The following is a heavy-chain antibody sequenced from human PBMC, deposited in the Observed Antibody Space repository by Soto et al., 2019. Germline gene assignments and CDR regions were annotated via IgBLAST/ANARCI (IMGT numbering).Heavy chain of an antibody. D-gene: IGHD3-22*01. J-gene: IGHJ6*02. V-gene: IGHV3-23*01. CDR3: AKDLGNYYYDSNGYSSYGMDV. CDR1: GVTFRSYA. CDR2: ISASGGTT. Sequence: GGSLRLSCAASGVTFRSYAMNWVRPAPGKGLEWVSAISASGGTTYYADSVKGRFTISRDNSKNTLYLQMNSLRAEDTAVYYCAKDLGNYYYDSNGYSSYGMDVWGQGTKVTFSS.